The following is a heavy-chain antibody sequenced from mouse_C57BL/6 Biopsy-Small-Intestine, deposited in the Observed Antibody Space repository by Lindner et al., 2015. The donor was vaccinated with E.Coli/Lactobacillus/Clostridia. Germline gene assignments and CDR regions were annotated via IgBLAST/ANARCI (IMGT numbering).Heavy chain of an antibody. CDR2: INPRSGDT. J-gene: IGHJ4*01. CDR3: ARFFGVPLRYFDY. CDR1: GYTFIDFY. D-gene: IGHD2-12*01. V-gene: IGHV14-4*02. Sequence: SVKVSCKTSGYTFIDFYLHWVRQAPGQGLEWMGRINPRSGDTDLAQNFQGRVTMTRDTSVDTAYMELSSLTSDDTAVYYCARFFGVPLRYFDYWGQGTLVTVSS.